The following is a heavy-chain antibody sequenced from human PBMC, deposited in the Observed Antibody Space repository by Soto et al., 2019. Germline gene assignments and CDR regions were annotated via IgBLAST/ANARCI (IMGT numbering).Heavy chain of an antibody. V-gene: IGHV1-18*04. J-gene: IGHJ6*02. CDR3: ARYGYSSGWYLGTGMDV. CDR2: ISTYNGNT. D-gene: IGHD6-19*01. Sequence: QVQLVQSGAEVKKPGASLKVSCQASGYSFSDYGIAWVRQAPGQGLAWVGGISTYNGNTNYAQKFQGRVTMTTDTSANTAHMELKSLRSDDTAMYYCARYGYSSGWYLGTGMDVWGQGTPVTASS. CDR1: GYSFSDYG.